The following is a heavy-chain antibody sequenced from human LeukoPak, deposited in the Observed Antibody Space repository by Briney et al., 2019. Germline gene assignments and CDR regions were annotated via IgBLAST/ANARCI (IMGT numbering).Heavy chain of an antibody. V-gene: IGHV3-30*18. CDR1: GFTFSSYG. Sequence: GRSLRLSCAASGFTFSSYGMHWVRQAPGKGLEWVAVISYDGSNKYYADSVKGRFTISRDNSKNTLYLQMNSLRAEDTAVYYCAKWHCSSTSCFDYWGQGTLVTVSS. CDR3: AKWHCSSTSCFDY. D-gene: IGHD2-2*01. CDR2: ISYDGSNK. J-gene: IGHJ4*02.